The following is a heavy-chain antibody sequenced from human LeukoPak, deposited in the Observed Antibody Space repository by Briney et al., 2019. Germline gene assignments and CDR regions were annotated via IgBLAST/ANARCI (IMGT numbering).Heavy chain of an antibody. CDR1: GGSISSGGYY. D-gene: IGHD6-13*01. J-gene: IGHJ6*02. Sequence: SQTLSLTCTVSGGSISSGGYYWSWIRQHPGKGLEWIGYIYYSGSTYYNPSLKGRVTISVDTSKNQFSLKLSSVTAADTAVYYCARGDSSSWYASYYYGMDVWGQGTTVTVSS. CDR3: ARGDSSSWYASYYYGMDV. V-gene: IGHV4-31*03. CDR2: IYYSGST.